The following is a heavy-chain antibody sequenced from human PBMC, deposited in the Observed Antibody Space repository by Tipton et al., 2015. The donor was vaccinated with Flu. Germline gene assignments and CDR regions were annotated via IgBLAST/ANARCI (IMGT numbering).Heavy chain of an antibody. J-gene: IGHJ4*02. CDR2: ISYDGSQI. CDR3: AKRGDGSGTHSIDY. CDR1: GFTFSGYG. V-gene: IGHV3-30*18. D-gene: IGHD3-10*01. Sequence: SLRLSCAASGFTFSGYGMHWVRQAPGKGLDWVSVISYDGSQIYYADSVKGRFTISRDNSKNTLYLQMNGLRPDDTAVYYCAKRGDGSGTHSIDYWGQGTLVTVSS.